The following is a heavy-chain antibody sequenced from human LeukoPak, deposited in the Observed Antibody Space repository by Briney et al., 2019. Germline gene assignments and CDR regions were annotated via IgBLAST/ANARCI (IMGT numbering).Heavy chain of an antibody. V-gene: IGHV3-23*01. CDR2: ISGSGAYT. J-gene: IGHJ4*02. Sequence: GGSLRLSCAVSGFTFSDYAMSWVRQAPGKGLEWVSGISGSGAYTYYADSVKGLFTISRDNSKNTLYLQMGSLRAEDMAVYYCARDRNPSGGLRYFYCWGQGALVTASS. CDR1: GFTFSDYA. CDR3: ARDRNPSGGLRYFYC. D-gene: IGHD1-14*01.